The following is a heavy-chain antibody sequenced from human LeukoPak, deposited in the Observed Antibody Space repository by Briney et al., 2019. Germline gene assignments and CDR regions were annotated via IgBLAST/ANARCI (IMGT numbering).Heavy chain of an antibody. Sequence: GRSLRLSCAASGFTFDDYAMHWVRQAPGKGLEWVSGINGSGGRTYYAVSVKGRFTISRDNSKNTLYLQMNSLRAEDTAIYYCAKDPFFDYWGQGTLVTVSS. J-gene: IGHJ4*02. V-gene: IGHV3-23*01. CDR1: GFTFDDYA. CDR2: INGSGGRT. CDR3: AKDPFFDY.